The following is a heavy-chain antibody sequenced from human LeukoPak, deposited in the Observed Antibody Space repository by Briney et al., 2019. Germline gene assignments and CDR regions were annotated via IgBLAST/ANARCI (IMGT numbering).Heavy chain of an antibody. CDR3: ARLGTGTTKYYFDY. D-gene: IGHD1/OR15-1a*01. V-gene: IGHV4-4*09. J-gene: IGHJ4*02. CDR2: IYTSGST. Sequence: SETLSLTCTVSGGSISSYYWSWIRQPPGKGLEWIGYIYTSGSTNYNPSLKSRVTISVDASKNQFSLKLSSVTAADTAVCYCARLGTGTTKYYFDYRGQGTLVTVSS. CDR1: GGSISSYY.